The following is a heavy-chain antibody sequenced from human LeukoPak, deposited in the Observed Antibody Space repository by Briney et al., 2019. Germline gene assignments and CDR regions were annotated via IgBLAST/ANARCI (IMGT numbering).Heavy chain of an antibody. CDR2: IKQDGSQK. Sequence: PGGSLRLSCAASGFTFSSYWMSWVRQAPGKGLEWVANIKQDGSQKYYVDSVKGRFTISRDNAKNSPYLQMNSLRAEDTAVYYCARGGTTVTPKNFDFWGQGTLVTVSS. V-gene: IGHV3-7*01. CDR3: ARGGTTVTPKNFDF. J-gene: IGHJ4*02. D-gene: IGHD4-17*01. CDR1: GFTFSSYW.